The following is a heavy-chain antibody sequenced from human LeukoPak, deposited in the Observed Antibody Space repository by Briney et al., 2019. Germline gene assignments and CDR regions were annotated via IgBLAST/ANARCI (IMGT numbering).Heavy chain of an antibody. J-gene: IGHJ3*02. V-gene: IGHV3-7*01. CDR3: ARDQWLDAFDI. D-gene: IGHD6-19*01. CDR2: IKQDGSEK. Sequence: GPLRLSCAASGFTFSSNWMSWFRQAPGKGLEWLANIKQDGSEKYYVDSVKGRFTISRDNAKNSLYLQMNSLRAEDTAVYYCARDQWLDAFDIWGQGTMVTVSS. CDR1: GFTFSSNW.